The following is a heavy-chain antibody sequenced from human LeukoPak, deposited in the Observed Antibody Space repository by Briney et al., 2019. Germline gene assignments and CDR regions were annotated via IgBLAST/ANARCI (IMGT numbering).Heavy chain of an antibody. D-gene: IGHD3-10*01. CDR3: ARVYGSGFDV. J-gene: IGHJ6*02. V-gene: IGHV4-59*08. CDR1: GASISSYY. Sequence: SETLSLTCTVSGASISSYYWSWIRQPPGKGLEWIGYIYYSGSTNYNPSLKSRVTISVDTSKNQFSLKLSSVTAADTAVYYCARVYGSGFDVWGQGTTVTVSS. CDR2: IYYSGST.